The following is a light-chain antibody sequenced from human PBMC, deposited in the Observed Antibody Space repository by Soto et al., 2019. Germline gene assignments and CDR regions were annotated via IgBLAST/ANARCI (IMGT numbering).Light chain of an antibody. CDR3: QHYNSYSEA. V-gene: IGKV1-5*01. CDR1: QNITNN. J-gene: IGKJ1*01. CDR2: HAS. Sequence: DIQMTQSPSTLSASIGDRVTITFQASQNITNNLSWYQQKPGKAPNLLIYHASKLAKGVTSRFSGSGSGTEFTLTISSLQPDDFATYYCQHYNSYSEAFGQGTKVDI.